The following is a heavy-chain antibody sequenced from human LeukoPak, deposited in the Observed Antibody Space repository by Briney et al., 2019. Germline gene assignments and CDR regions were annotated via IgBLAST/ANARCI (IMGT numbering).Heavy chain of an antibody. CDR2: ISWNSGSI. D-gene: IGHD3-10*01. Sequence: GGSLRLSCAASGFTFDDYAMHWVRQAPGKGLEWVSGISWNSGSIGYADSVKGRFTISRDNAKNSLYLQMNSLRAEDTALYYCAKDGRQARYYYGSGSYYGDAFDIWGQGTMVTVSS. V-gene: IGHV3-9*01. CDR1: GFTFDDYA. J-gene: IGHJ3*02. CDR3: AKDGRQARYYYGSGSYYGDAFDI.